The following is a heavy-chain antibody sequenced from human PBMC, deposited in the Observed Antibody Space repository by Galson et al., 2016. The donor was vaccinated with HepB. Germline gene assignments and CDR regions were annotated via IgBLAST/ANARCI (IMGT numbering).Heavy chain of an antibody. CDR3: ARGANRGRPFDY. CDR2: VKRDGSER. Sequence: SLRLSCAASGFTFSSYWMSWVRQAPGKGLEWVANVKRDGSERYYVDSVKGRFTISRDKAKHSLFLQMNSLRVEDTAVYYCARGANRGRPFDYWGQGTLATVSS. V-gene: IGHV3-7*03. J-gene: IGHJ4*02. CDR1: GFTFSSYW. D-gene: IGHD3-10*01.